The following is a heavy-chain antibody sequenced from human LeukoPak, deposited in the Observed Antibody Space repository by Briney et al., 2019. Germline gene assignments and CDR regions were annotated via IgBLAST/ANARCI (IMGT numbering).Heavy chain of an antibody. Sequence: GGSLRLSCAASGFTFSSYAMSWVRQAPGKGLELVSGISVCGGNTYYTDSVKGRFTIFRDNSKNPLYLQMNSLSADDTAVYYCAKGGSVGTMEFFDYWGQGALVTVSS. D-gene: IGHD1-26*01. CDR1: GFTFSSYA. CDR3: AKGGSVGTMEFFDY. J-gene: IGHJ4*02. CDR2: ISVCGGNT. V-gene: IGHV3-23*01.